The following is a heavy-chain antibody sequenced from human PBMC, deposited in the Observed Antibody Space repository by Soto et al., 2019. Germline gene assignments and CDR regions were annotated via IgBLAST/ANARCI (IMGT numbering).Heavy chain of an antibody. D-gene: IGHD6-13*01. V-gene: IGHV3-23*01. Sequence: TGGSLRLSCAASGFTFSSYAMSWVRQAPGKGLEWVSAISGSGGSTYYADSVKGRFTISRDNSKNTLYLQMNSLRAEDTAVYYCAKDKVKQQLVFDYWGQGTQVTVSS. CDR3: AKDKVKQQLVFDY. CDR1: GFTFSSYA. J-gene: IGHJ4*02. CDR2: ISGSGGST.